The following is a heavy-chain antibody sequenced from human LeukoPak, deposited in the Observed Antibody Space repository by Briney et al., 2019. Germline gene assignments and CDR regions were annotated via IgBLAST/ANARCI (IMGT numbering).Heavy chain of an antibody. D-gene: IGHD6-19*01. Sequence: KPGGSLRLSCAASGFTFSSYSMNWVRQAPGKGLEWVSSISSSSSYIYCADSVKGRFTISRDNAKNSLYLQMNSLRAEDTAVYYCARLCQGSGCPWGQGTLVTVSS. CDR1: GFTFSSYS. CDR3: ARLCQGSGCP. CDR2: ISSSSSYI. J-gene: IGHJ5*02. V-gene: IGHV3-21*01.